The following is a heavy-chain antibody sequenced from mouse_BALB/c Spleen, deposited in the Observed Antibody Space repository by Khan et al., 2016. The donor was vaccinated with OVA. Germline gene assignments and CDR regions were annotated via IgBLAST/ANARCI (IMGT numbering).Heavy chain of an antibody. D-gene: IGHD2-2*01. J-gene: IGHJ3*01. V-gene: IGHV10-1*02. Sequence: VQLKESGGGLVQPKGSLKLSCAASGFTFNTYAMNWVRQAPGKGLEWVARIKNKSNNYATYYADSVKDRFTISRDDSQSMLYLQMNNVKTEDTAIYYCVRQGYGYSWFVYWGQGTLVTVSA. CDR1: GFTFNTYA. CDR2: IKNKSNNYAT. CDR3: VRQGYGYSWFVY.